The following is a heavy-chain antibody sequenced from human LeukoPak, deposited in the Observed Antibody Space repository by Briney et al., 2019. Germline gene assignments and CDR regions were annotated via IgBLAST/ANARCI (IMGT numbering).Heavy chain of an antibody. D-gene: IGHD1-20*01. V-gene: IGHV4-39*07. J-gene: IGHJ4*02. Sequence: PSETLSLTCTVSGGSISSSSYYWGWIRQPPGKGPEWIGSIYYSGSTYYNPSRKSRVTISLETSKNQFCLKLSSVTAADTAVYYCARDSITGTTSFDYWGQGTLVTVSS. CDR2: IYYSGST. CDR1: GGSISSSSYY. CDR3: ARDSITGTTSFDY.